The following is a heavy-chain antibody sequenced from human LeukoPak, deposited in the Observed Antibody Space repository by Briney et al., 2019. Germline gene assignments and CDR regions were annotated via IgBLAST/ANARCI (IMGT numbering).Heavy chain of an antibody. D-gene: IGHD3-22*01. Sequence: ASVNVSCKASGYTFTSYGISWVRQAPGQGLEWMGWISAYNGNTNYAQKLQGRVTMTRNTSISTAYMELSSLRSEDTAVYYCARVKSRYRHYYDSSGYAFDIWGQGTMVTVSS. J-gene: IGHJ3*02. CDR1: GYTFTSYG. V-gene: IGHV1-18*01. CDR3: ARVKSRYRHYYDSSGYAFDI. CDR2: ISAYNGNT.